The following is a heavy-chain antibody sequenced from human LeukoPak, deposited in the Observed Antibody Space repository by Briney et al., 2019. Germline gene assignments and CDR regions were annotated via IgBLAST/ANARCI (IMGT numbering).Heavy chain of an antibody. V-gene: IGHV4-59*08. D-gene: IGHD6-13*01. CDR1: GGSISSYY. CDR3: ARADQQPLDRGFDP. CDR2: IYYSGST. J-gene: IGHJ5*02. Sequence: PSETLSLTCTVSGGSISSYYWSWIRQPPGKGLEWIGYIYYSGSTNYNPSLKSRVTISVDTSKNQFSLKLSSVTAADTAVYYCARADQQPLDRGFDPWGQGTLVTVSS.